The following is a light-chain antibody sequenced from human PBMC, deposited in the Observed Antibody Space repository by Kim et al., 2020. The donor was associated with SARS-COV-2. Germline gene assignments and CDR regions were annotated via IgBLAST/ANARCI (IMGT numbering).Light chain of an antibody. Sequence: TINCKSSQSVLYSSNNKNYLAWYQQKPGQPPKLLIYWASTRESGVPDRFSGSGSGTDFTLTISSLQAEDVAVYYCQQYYSTPPYSFGQGTKVDIK. J-gene: IGKJ2*03. CDR1: QSVLYSSNNKNY. CDR2: WAS. CDR3: QQYYSTPPYS. V-gene: IGKV4-1*01.